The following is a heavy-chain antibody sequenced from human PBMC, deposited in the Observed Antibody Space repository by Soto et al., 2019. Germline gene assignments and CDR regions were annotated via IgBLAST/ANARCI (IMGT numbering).Heavy chain of an antibody. CDR3: ARELDYWYFDL. CDR2: IHADNGNA. CDR1: GYTFSYYN. Sequence: QVQIVQSGAEVKKPGASVKLSCKGSGYTFSYYNVHWVRQAPGQRLEWVGWIHADNGNAKYSQKFQGRVTITRDPSGNTAYMELSNLRSEDTAVYYCARELDYWYFDLWGRGTLVTVSS. D-gene: IGHD1-1*01. V-gene: IGHV1-3*01. J-gene: IGHJ2*01.